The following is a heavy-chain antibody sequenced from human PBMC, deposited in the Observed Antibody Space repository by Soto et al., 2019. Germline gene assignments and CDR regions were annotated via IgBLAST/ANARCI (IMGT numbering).Heavy chain of an antibody. CDR3: ARSSFSTGYYYPWDY. CDR1: GFPFSTYS. Sequence: QVQLVESGGGVVQPGRSLRLSCAASGFPFSTYSMHWVRQAPGKGLEWVALISFDGSNKDSADSVKGRFTISRDNSKNTLYLQMNTLRPEDTALYYCARSSFSTGYYYPWDYWGQGTQVTVSS. CDR2: ISFDGSNK. J-gene: IGHJ4*02. V-gene: IGHV3-30-3*01. D-gene: IGHD3-22*01.